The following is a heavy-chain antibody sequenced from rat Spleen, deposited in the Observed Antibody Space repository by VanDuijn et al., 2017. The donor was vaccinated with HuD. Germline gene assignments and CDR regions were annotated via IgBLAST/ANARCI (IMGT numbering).Heavy chain of an antibody. CDR1: GFTFSDYA. CDR2: IIYDGSST. J-gene: IGHJ2*01. V-gene: IGHV5-17*01. Sequence: EVQLVESGGGLVQPGRSLKFSCAASGFTFSDYAMAWVRQAPKKGLEWVATIIYDGSSTYYRDSVKGRFTISRDNAKSTLYLQMDSLRSEDTATYYCARHWGYFDYWGQGVMVTVSS. CDR3: ARHWGYFDY. D-gene: IGHD4-6*01.